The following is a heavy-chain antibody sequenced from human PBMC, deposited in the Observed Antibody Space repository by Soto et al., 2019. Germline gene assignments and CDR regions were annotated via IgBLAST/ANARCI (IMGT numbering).Heavy chain of an antibody. CDR2: ISHDGGT. CDR1: GGSFDDFY. V-gene: IGHV4-34*01. D-gene: IGHD1-1*01. Sequence: PSETLSLTCAFYGGSFDDFYWSWVRQSPGKGLEWIGEISHDGGTNYSPSLASRISISADTSKNQFSLHLKSVTAADTGLYYRAGGQLVCFGILRPYSSSMVVWDKGPT. J-gene: IGHJ6*04. CDR3: AGGQLVCFGILRPYSSSMVV.